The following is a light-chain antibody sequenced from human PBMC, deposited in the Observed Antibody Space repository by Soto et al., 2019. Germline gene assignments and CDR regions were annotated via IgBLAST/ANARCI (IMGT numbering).Light chain of an antibody. J-gene: IGLJ1*01. CDR1: SSDVGGYNY. CDR2: EAS. V-gene: IGLV2-14*01. CDR3: SLYTSENTYV. Sequence: LTQPAPVSGSPGQSITISCTGTSSDVGGYNYVSWYQQHPGKAPKLIIYEASNRPSGVPDRFSGSKSGNTASLTISGLQAADEADYYCSLYTSENTYVFGTGTKVTVL.